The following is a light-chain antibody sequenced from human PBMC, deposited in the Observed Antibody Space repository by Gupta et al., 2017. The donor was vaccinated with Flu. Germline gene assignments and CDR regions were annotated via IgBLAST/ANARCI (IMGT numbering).Light chain of an antibody. CDR1: QGISTW. V-gene: IGKV1D-16*01. J-gene: IGKJ4*01. CDR2: AAS. CDR3: QQYDTYPIT. Sequence: DIQMTQSPSSLSASVGDTVTITCRASQGISTWLAWYQQKPGSAPKSLMYAASSLQPGVPPRFSGSGSGTDFTLTISSLQPEDFATYFCQQYDTYPITFGGGTKVEIK.